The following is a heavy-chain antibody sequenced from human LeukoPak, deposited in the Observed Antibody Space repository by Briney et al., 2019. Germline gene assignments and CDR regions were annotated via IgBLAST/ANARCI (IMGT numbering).Heavy chain of an antibody. J-gene: IGHJ6*03. V-gene: IGHV3-30-3*01. Sequence: ERSLRLSCAASGFTFSSYAMHWVRRAPGKGLEWVAVISYDGSNKYYADSVKGRFTISRDNSKNTLYLQMNSLRAEDTAVYYCATRHLGQLLSAYYYYYMDVWGKGTTVTVSS. CDR2: ISYDGSNK. CDR3: ATRHLGQLLSAYYYYYMDV. D-gene: IGHD2-2*01. CDR1: GFTFSSYA.